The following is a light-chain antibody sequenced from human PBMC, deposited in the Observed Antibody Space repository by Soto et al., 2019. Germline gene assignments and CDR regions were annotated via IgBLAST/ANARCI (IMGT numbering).Light chain of an antibody. CDR2: GAS. V-gene: IGKV3-15*01. CDR1: QSVSSN. Sequence: EIVMTQSPATLSVSPGASATPSCRASQSVSSNLAWYQQKPGQAPRLLIYGASTRAADIPARFSGSGSGTEFTLTINSLLSEDFAVYHCQQYNNWPPWTFGQGTKVEI. CDR3: QQYNNWPPWT. J-gene: IGKJ1*01.